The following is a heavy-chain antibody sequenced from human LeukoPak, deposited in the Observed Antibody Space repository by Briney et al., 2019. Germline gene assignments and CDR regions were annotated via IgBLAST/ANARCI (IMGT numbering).Heavy chain of an antibody. CDR2: MNPNSGNT. D-gene: IGHD3-3*01. J-gene: IGHJ4*02. CDR1: GYTFTSYD. Sequence: GASVKVSCKAPGYTFTSYDINWVRQATGQGLEWMGWMNPNSGNTGCAQKFQGRVTMTRNTSISTAYMELSSLRSEDTAVYYCARGGITIFGVVPFDYWGQGTLVTVSS. CDR3: ARGGITIFGVVPFDY. V-gene: IGHV1-8*01.